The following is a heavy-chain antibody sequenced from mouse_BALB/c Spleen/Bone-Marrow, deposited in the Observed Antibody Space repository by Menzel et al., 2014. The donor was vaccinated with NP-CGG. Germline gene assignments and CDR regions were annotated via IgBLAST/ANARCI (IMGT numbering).Heavy chain of an antibody. CDR1: GFTFSDYE. CDR2: ISNLAYSI. D-gene: IGHD1-1*01. CDR3: ARDYYGSSYWYFDV. J-gene: IGHJ1*01. Sequence: EVQVVESGGGLVQPGGSRKLSCAASGFTFSDYEMAWVRQAPGKGPEWVAFISNLAYSIYYADTVTGRFTISRENAKNTLYLEMSSLRSEDTAMYYCARDYYGSSYWYFDVWGAGTTVTVSS. V-gene: IGHV5-15*02.